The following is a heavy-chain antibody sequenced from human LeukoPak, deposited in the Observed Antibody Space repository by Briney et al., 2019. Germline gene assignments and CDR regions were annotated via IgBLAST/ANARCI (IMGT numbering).Heavy chain of an antibody. Sequence: GGSLRLPCAGSGFPFSSYSMNWVRQAPGKGLERVSSISSSSSYIYYADSVKGRFTISRDNAKTSLYLQMNSLRAEDTAVYYCARDPHGRDPGLTTDSNPPVDPWRQGTLVTVSS. J-gene: IGHJ5*02. CDR3: ARDPHGRDPGLTTDSNPPVDP. V-gene: IGHV3-21*01. CDR1: GFPFSSYS. CDR2: ISSSSSYI. D-gene: IGHD4-11*01.